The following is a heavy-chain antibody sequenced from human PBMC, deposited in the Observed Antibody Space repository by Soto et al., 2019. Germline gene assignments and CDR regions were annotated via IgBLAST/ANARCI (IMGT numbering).Heavy chain of an antibody. J-gene: IGHJ4*02. Sequence: GGSLRLSCEASGFTFSTYWMHWVRQAPGKGLVWVSRINSDGSSTNYADSVKGRVTISRDNAKNTLYLQMNSLRAEDTAVYYCARGSNHFDYWGQGTLVTVSS. CDR3: ARGSNHFDY. D-gene: IGHD4-4*01. V-gene: IGHV3-74*01. CDR1: GFTFSTYW. CDR2: INSDGSST.